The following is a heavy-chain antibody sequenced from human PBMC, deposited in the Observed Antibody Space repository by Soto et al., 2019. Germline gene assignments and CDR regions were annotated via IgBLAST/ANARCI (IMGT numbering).Heavy chain of an antibody. V-gene: IGHV4-30-4*01. J-gene: IGHJ4*02. CDR3: ARDGPHKPFDSSGYSPVDY. Sequence: SETLSLTCTVSGDSISSGDYYWSWIRQPPGKGLEWIGCIYYSGNTYYNPSLKRRFTISVDTSKNQFSLKLSSVTAADTAVYYCARDGPHKPFDSSGYSPVDYWGQGTLVTVSS. CDR1: GDSISSGDYY. D-gene: IGHD3-22*01. CDR2: IYYSGNT.